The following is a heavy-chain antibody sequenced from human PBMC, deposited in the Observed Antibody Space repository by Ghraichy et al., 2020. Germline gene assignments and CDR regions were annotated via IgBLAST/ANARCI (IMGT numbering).Heavy chain of an antibody. J-gene: IGHJ6*02. Sequence: GGSLRLSCAASGFTFSSYAMSWVRQAPGKGLEWVSAISGSGGSTYYADSVKGRFTISRDNSKNTLYLQMNSLRAVDTAVYYCPKDGHHCTNGVCPSLGYYYCMDVWGQGTTFTVSS. V-gene: IGHV3-23*01. CDR3: PKDGHHCTNGVCPSLGYYYCMDV. CDR2: ISGSGGST. D-gene: IGHD2-8*01. CDR1: GFTFSSYA.